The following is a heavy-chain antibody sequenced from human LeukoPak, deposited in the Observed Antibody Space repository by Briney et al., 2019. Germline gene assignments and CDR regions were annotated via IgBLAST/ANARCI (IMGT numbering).Heavy chain of an antibody. V-gene: IGHV4-59*12. J-gene: IGHJ4*02. D-gene: IGHD3-22*01. CDR1: GGSLSSSY. Sequence: PETLSLTCAVSGGSLSSSYWSWIRQPPGKGLEWVGYIYYSGSTNYNPSLKSRVTISVDTSKNQFSLKLSSVTAADTAVYYCARVGNYYDSSGYLSPLWHLDYWGQGTLVTVSS. CDR2: IYYSGST. CDR3: ARVGNYYDSSGYLSPLWHLDY.